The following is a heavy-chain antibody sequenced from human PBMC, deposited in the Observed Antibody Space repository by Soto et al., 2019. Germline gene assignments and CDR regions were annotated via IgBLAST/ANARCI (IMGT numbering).Heavy chain of an antibody. CDR1: GGSISSSSYY. CDR2: YYYSGST. V-gene: IGHV4-39*01. Sequence: SETLSLTCTVSGGSISSSSYYWGWIRQPPGKGLEWIGSYYYSGSTYYNPPLKSRVTISVDTSKNQFSLRLSPVTAADTAVYYCARSNYYYYYMDVWGKGTTVTVSS. CDR3: ARSNYYYYYMDV. J-gene: IGHJ6*03.